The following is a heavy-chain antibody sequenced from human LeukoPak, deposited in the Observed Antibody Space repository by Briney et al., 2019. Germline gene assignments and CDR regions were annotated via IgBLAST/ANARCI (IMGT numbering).Heavy chain of an antibody. V-gene: IGHV3-23*01. Sequence: GGSLRLSCAASGFTFASYAVSWVRQAPGKGLEWVSAISGSGGNTYYADSVKGRFTISRDNSKNTLYLQMNSLRAEDTAVYYCAKRSDSSGYFDYWGQGTLVTVSS. CDR2: ISGSGGNT. D-gene: IGHD3-22*01. J-gene: IGHJ4*02. CDR3: AKRSDSSGYFDY. CDR1: GFTFASYA.